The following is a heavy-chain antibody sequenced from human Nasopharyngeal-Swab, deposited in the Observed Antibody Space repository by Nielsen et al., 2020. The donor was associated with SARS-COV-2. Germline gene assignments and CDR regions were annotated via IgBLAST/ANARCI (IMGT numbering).Heavy chain of an antibody. CDR2: INPSGSST. J-gene: IGHJ3*02. Sequence: ASVKVSCKASGYTFTSYYMHWVRQAPGQGLEWMGIINPSGSSTSYAQKFQGRVTMTRDTSTSTVYMELSSLRSEDTAVYYCARDRAMIVVSMWSGDAFDIWGQGTMVTVSS. V-gene: IGHV1-46*01. D-gene: IGHD3-22*01. CDR1: GYTFTSYY. CDR3: ARDRAMIVVSMWSGDAFDI.